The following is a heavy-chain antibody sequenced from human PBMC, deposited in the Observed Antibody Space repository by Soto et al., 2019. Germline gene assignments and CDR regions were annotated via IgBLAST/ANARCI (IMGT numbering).Heavy chain of an antibody. J-gene: IGHJ3*02. CDR3: AKGGWRIFDI. CDR2: ISYSGST. CDR1: GGSISSDSYY. V-gene: IGHV4-39*01. D-gene: IGHD3-3*01. Sequence: PSETLSLTCTVSGGSISSDSYYWGWIRQSPEKGLEWIASISYSGSTYYNPTLKSRLIISVDTSKSQFSLKLSSVTAADTAVYYCAKGGWRIFDIWGQGTMVTVSS.